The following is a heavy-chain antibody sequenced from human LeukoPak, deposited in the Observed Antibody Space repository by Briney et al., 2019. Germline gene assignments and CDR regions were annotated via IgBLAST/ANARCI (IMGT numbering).Heavy chain of an antibody. Sequence: ASVKVSCKASGGTFSSYAISWVRQAPGQGLEWMGRIIPILGIANYAQKFQSRVTITADKSTSTAYMELSSLRSEDTAVYYCARDRFLEMATIFDYWGQGTLVTVSS. CDR2: IIPILGIA. D-gene: IGHD5-12*01. CDR3: ARDRFLEMATIFDY. J-gene: IGHJ4*02. V-gene: IGHV1-69*04. CDR1: GGTFSSYA.